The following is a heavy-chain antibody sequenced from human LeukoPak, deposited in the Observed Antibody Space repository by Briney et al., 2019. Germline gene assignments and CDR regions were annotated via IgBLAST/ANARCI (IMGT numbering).Heavy chain of an antibody. CDR2: IYYSGST. CDR3: ARDRGRWFGELLGFDY. V-gene: IGHV4-61*01. Sequence: SETLSLTCTVSGGSVSSGSYYWSWIRQPPGKGLGWIGYIYYSGSTNYNPSLKSRVTISVDTSKNQFSLKLSSVTAADTAVYYCARDRGRWFGELLGFDYWGQGTLVTVSS. J-gene: IGHJ4*02. D-gene: IGHD3-10*01. CDR1: GGSVSSGSYY.